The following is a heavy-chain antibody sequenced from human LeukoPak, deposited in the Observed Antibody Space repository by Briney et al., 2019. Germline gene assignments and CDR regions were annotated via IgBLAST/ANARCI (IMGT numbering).Heavy chain of an antibody. CDR3: ARGQRLRGLYGSGSSFDY. Sequence: SETLSLTCTVSGGSISSSSYYWGWIRQPPGKGLEWIGSIYYSGSTYYNPSLKSQVTISVDTSKNQFSLKLSSVTAADTAVYYCARGQRLRGLYGSGSSFDYWGQGTLVTVSS. CDR2: IYYSGST. V-gene: IGHV4-39*07. D-gene: IGHD3-10*01. CDR1: GGSISSSSYY. J-gene: IGHJ4*02.